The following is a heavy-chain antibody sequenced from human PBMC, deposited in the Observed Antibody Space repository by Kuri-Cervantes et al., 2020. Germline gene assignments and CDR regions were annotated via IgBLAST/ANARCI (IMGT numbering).Heavy chain of an antibody. J-gene: IGHJ6*02. Sequence: ASVKVSCKASGYTFTSYYMHWVRQAPGQGLEWMGIINPSGGSTSYAQKFQGRVTMTRDTSTSTVYMELSSLRSEDTAVYYCARRPGANDGSGYYQSYYYYYGMDVWGQGTTVTVSS. V-gene: IGHV1-46*01. CDR2: INPSGGST. CDR3: ARRPGANDGSGYYQSYYYYYGMDV. D-gene: IGHD3-22*01. CDR1: GYTFTSYY.